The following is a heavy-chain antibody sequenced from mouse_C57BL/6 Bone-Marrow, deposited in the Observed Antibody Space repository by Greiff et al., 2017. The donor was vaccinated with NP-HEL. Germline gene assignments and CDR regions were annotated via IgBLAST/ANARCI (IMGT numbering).Heavy chain of an antibody. V-gene: IGHV5-4*01. Sequence: EVKVVESVGGLVKPGGSLKLSCAASGFTFSSYAMSWVRQTPEKRLEWVATISDGGSYTYYPDNVKGRFTISRDNAKNNLYLQMSHLKSEDTAMYYCAREGVYYDPPDYWGQGTTLTVSS. CDR1: GFTFSSYA. J-gene: IGHJ2*01. D-gene: IGHD2-4*01. CDR3: AREGVYYDPPDY. CDR2: ISDGGSYT.